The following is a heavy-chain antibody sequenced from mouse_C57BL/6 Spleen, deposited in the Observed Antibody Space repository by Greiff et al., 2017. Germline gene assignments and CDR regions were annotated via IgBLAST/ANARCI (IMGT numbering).Heavy chain of an antibody. Sequence: QVQLQQPGAELVRPGSSVKLSCKASGYTFTSYWMAWVKQRPGQGLEWLGNIYPSDSETHYNQKFKDKATLPVDKSSSTAYMQLSSLTSEDSAVYYGARGGILTGTVDYWGQGTTLTVSS. CDR1: GYTFTSYW. CDR3: ARGGILTGTVDY. J-gene: IGHJ2*01. CDR2: IYPSDSET. V-gene: IGHV1-61*01. D-gene: IGHD4-1*01.